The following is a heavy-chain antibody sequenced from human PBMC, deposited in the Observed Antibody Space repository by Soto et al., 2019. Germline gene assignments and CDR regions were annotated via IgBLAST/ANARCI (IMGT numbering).Heavy chain of an antibody. CDR3: AREMVRGVGYYYYGMDV. J-gene: IGHJ6*02. V-gene: IGHV1-69*13. CDR2: IIPIFGTA. CDR1: GGTFSSYA. D-gene: IGHD3-10*01. Sequence: GASVKVSCKASGGTFSSYAISWVRQAPGQGLEWMGGIIPIFGTANYAQKFQGRVTITADESTSTAYMELSSLRSEDTAVYYCAREMVRGVGYYYYGMDVSGQGTKVTVS.